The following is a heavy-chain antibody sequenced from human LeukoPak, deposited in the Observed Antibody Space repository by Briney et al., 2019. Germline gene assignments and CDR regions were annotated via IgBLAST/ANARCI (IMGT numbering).Heavy chain of an antibody. CDR3: ARDLAAAGSFDP. J-gene: IGHJ5*02. CDR2: IYYSGST. CDR1: GGSISSGGYY. D-gene: IGHD6-13*01. Sequence: SQTLSLTCTVSGGSISSGGYYWSWIRQHPGKGLEWIGYIYYSGSTYYNPSLKSRISMSVDTSKNQFSLKLNSVTAADTAVYYCARDLAAAGSFDPWGQGTLVTVSS. V-gene: IGHV4-31*03.